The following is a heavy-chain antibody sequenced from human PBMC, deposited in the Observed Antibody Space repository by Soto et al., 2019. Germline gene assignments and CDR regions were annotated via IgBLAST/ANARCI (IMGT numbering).Heavy chain of an antibody. J-gene: IGHJ5*02. CDR3: ARDLMYGESWFDP. D-gene: IGHD4-17*01. CDR2: ISSSSSYI. V-gene: IGHV3-21*01. Sequence: PGXSLRLSGAASGFTFSTYSINWVVQAPGKGLEWVSSISSSSSYIYYADSVKGRFTISRDNAKNSLYLQMNSLRAEDTAVYYCARDLMYGESWFDPWGQGTLVTVSS. CDR1: GFTFSTYS.